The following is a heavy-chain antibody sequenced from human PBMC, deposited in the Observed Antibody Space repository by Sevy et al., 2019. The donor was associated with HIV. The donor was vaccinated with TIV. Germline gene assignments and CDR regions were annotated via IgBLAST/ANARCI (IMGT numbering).Heavy chain of an antibody. V-gene: IGHV3-30*02. Sequence: GGSLRLSCTGSGFPFGSYGMSWVRQAPGKGLEWVAFIRYDGSNKYYADSVKGRFTISRNNSKNTLYLPMNSLRAEDTAVYYCAKVSRKNNYYGSGSYYYYYGMDVWGQGTTVTVSS. CDR1: GFPFGSYG. CDR2: IRYDGSNK. J-gene: IGHJ6*02. CDR3: AKVSRKNNYYGSGSYYYYYGMDV. D-gene: IGHD3-10*01.